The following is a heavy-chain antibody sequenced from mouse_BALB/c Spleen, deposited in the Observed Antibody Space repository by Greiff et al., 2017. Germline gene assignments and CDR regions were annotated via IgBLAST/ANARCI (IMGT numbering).Heavy chain of an antibody. J-gene: IGHJ1*01. CDR2: INSNGGST. CDR3: ARKGYGYDGYWYFDV. CDR1: GFTFSSYG. D-gene: IGHD2-2*01. V-gene: IGHV5-6-3*01. Sequence: DVHLVESGGGLVQPGGSLKLSCAASGFTFSSYGMSWVRQTPDKRLELVATINSNGGSTYYPDSVKGRFTISRDNAKNTLYLQMSSLKSEDTAMYYCARKGYGYDGYWYFDVWGAGTTVTVSS.